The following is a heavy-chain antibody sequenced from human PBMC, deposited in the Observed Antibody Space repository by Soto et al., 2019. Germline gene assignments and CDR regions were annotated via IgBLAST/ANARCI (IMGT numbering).Heavy chain of an antibody. V-gene: IGHV3-30*03. Sequence: QVRLVESGGGVVQPGRSLRLSCAASGFNFGVFGMHWVRQAPGKGLEWLSVLSYEGSEEYYADSVRGRFTISRDNSKKTLFLQIDSLRVDDTGVYYCALTRRSSLLEVAGPGFEYWGQGTLVTV. J-gene: IGHJ4*02. CDR3: ALTRRSSLLEVAGPGFEY. CDR1: GFNFGVFG. D-gene: IGHD6-19*01. CDR2: LSYEGSEE.